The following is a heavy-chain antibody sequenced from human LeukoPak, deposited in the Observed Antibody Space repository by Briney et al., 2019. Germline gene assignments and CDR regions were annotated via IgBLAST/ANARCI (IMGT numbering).Heavy chain of an antibody. D-gene: IGHD1-26*01. V-gene: IGHV4-31*03. CDR3: ARGMRYSESYVVEY. J-gene: IGHJ4*02. CDR1: GGSISSGGYY. Sequence: PQTLSLTCTVSGGSISSGGYYWSWIRQHPGKGLEWIGYIYYSGSAYYNPSLKSRVTISVDTSENQFSLKLSSVTAADTAVYHCARGMRYSESYVVEYWGLGTLVTVSS. CDR2: IYYSGSA.